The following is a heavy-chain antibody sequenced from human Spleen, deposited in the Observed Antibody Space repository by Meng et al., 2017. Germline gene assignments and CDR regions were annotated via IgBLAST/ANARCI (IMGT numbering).Heavy chain of an antibody. CDR3: TTEGLLWFGELLPMDY. CDR2: ISAYNGNT. V-gene: IGHV1-18*04. J-gene: IGHJ4*02. CDR1: GYTFTSFH. D-gene: IGHD3-10*01. Sequence: ASVKVSCKASGYTFTSFHIHYVRQAPGQGLEWMGWISAYNGNTNYAQKLQGRVTMTTDTSTSTAYMELRSLRSDDTAVYYCTTEGLLWFGELLPMDYWGQGTLVTVSS.